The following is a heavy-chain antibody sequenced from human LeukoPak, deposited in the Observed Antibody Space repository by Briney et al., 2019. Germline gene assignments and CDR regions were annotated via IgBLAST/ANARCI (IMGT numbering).Heavy chain of an antibody. CDR3: ARGEGYDSSGYYYGYFDH. V-gene: IGHV4-39*07. D-gene: IGHD3-22*01. CDR1: GGSISSSSYY. CDR2: IYYSGST. J-gene: IGHJ4*02. Sequence: PSETLSLTCTVSGGSISSSSYYWGWIRQPPGKGLEWIGSIYYSGSTYYNPSLKSRVTISVDTSKNQFSLKLSSVTAADTAVYYCARGEGYDSSGYYYGYFDHWGQGTLVTVSS.